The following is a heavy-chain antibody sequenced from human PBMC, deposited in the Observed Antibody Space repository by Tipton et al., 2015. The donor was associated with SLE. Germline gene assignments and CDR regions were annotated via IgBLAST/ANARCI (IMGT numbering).Heavy chain of an antibody. V-gene: IGHV3-23*01. CDR2: ISAGGGNI. J-gene: IGHJ4*02. CDR3: AKGPHYHGSDPWG. Sequence: SLRLSCAASGFTFSDYYMGWIRQAPGKGLEWVSSISAGGGNIYYADSVKGRCTISRDNSKSTLFLQMNSLSAEDTAIYYCAKGPHYHGSDPWGWGQGTPVIVSS. CDR1: GFTFSDYY. D-gene: IGHD3-10*01.